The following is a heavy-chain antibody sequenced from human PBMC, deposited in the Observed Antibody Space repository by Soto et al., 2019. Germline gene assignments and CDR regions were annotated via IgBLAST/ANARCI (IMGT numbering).Heavy chain of an antibody. J-gene: IGHJ6*03. CDR3: ARSGDYTNYYYCYMDV. CDR2: IYYSGST. Sequence: PSETLSLTCTVSGDSISNYYWSWIRQPPGKGLEWIGYIYYSGSTKYNPSLKSRVTISVATSKNQFSLRLSSVTAADSAVYYCARSGDYTNYYYCYMDVWGKGTTVTVSS. D-gene: IGHD4-17*01. V-gene: IGHV4-59*08. CDR1: GDSISNYY.